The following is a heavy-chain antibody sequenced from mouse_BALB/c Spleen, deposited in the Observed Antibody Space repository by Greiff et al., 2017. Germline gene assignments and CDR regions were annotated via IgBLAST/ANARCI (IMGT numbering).Heavy chain of an antibody. CDR3: ARWGRYDYFDY. V-gene: IGHV1-9*01. Sequence: QVQLQQSGAELMKPGASVKISCKATGYTFSSYWIEWVKQRPGHGLEWIGEILPGSGSTNYNEKFKGKATFTADTSSNTAYMQLSSLTSEDSAVYYCARWGRYDYFDYWGQGTTLTVSS. CDR1: GYTFSSYW. J-gene: IGHJ2*01. CDR2: ILPGSGST. D-gene: IGHD2-14*01.